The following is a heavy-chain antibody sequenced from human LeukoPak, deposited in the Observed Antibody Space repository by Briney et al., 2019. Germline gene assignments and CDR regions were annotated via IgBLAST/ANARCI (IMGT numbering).Heavy chain of an antibody. J-gene: IGHJ3*02. CDR3: ARGLGSYDDAFDI. CDR1: GFTFSSYS. Sequence: PGGSLRLSCAASGFTFSSYSMNWVRQAPGKGLEWVSSISSSSSYIYYADSVKGRFTISRDNAKNSLYLQMNSLRAEDTAVYYCARGLGSYDDAFDIWGQGTMVTVSS. V-gene: IGHV3-21*01. D-gene: IGHD1-26*01. CDR2: ISSSSSYI.